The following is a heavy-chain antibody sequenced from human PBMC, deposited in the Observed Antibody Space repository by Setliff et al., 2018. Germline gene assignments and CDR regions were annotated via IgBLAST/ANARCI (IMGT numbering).Heavy chain of an antibody. CDR3: ARGRNVAARLLDT. CDR1: GGTFSDYY. D-gene: IGHD6-6*01. CDR2: INHSGTT. V-gene: IGHV4-34*01. Sequence: SETLSLTCSAYGGTFSDYYWTWIRQSPGKGLEWIGEINHSGTTNYNPSLKSRVTISVDTSKNQFSLTMSPVSAADAAVYYCARGRNVAARLLDTWGQGSRVTVSS. J-gene: IGHJ5*02.